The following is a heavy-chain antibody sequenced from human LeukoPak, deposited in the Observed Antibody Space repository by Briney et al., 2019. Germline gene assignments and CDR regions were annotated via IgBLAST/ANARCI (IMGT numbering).Heavy chain of an antibody. Sequence: GGSLRLSCAASGFTVSSNYMSWVRQAPGKGLEWVSVIYSGGSTYYADFVKGRFTISRDNSKNTLYLQMNSLRAEDTAVYYCARVPSGWYVTYWGQGTLVTVSS. J-gene: IGHJ4*02. CDR1: GFTVSSNY. CDR3: ARVPSGWYVTY. CDR2: IYSGGST. D-gene: IGHD6-19*01. V-gene: IGHV3-66*02.